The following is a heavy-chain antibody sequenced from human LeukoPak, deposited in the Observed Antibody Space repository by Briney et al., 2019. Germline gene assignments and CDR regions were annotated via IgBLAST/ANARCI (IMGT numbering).Heavy chain of an antibody. J-gene: IGHJ4*02. Sequence: GGSLRLSCTASGFTFGDYAMSWFRQAPGKGLEWVGFIRSKAYGGTTEYAASVKGRFTVSRDDSKSIAYLQMNSLKTEDTAVYYCTRDGGNEVSDYWGQGTLVTVSS. V-gene: IGHV3-49*03. CDR1: GFTFGDYA. D-gene: IGHD5-12*01. CDR3: TRDGGNEVSDY. CDR2: IRSKAYGGTT.